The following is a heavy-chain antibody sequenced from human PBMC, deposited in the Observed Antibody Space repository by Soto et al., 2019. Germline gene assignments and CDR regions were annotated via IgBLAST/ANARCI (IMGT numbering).Heavy chain of an antibody. D-gene: IGHD3-10*01. Sequence: ASVKVSCKASGYTFTGYYMHWVRQAPGQGLEWMGWINPNSGGTNYAQKFQGRVTMTRDTSISTAYMELSRLRSDHTAVSSCASIYGSGSYYAFDTWGQGTMVTASS. V-gene: IGHV1-2*02. CDR3: ASIYGSGSYYAFDT. CDR1: GYTFTGYY. J-gene: IGHJ3*02. CDR2: INPNSGGT.